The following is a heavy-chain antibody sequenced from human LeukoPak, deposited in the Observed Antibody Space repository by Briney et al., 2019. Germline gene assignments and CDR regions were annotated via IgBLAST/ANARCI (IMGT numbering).Heavy chain of an antibody. D-gene: IGHD2-15*01. Sequence: VASVKVSCKASGYTFTGYYMHLVRQAPGQGLEWMGWINPNSGDTDYAQKFQGRVTMTRDTSITTAYMELSRLRSDDTAVYYCARAGGCSAGSCYRSWGQGTLVTISS. V-gene: IGHV1-2*02. J-gene: IGHJ5*02. CDR2: INPNSGDT. CDR3: ARAGGCSAGSCYRS. CDR1: GYTFTGYY.